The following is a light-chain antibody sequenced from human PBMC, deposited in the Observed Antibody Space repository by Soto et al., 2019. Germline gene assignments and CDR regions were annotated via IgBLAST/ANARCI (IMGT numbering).Light chain of an antibody. CDR1: SSDVGGYNY. J-gene: IGLJ1*01. Sequence: QSALTQPASVSGSPGQSITISCTGTSSDVGGYNYVSWYQQHPGKAPKLMIYDVSNRPSGVSNRFSGSKSGNTASLTISGLQAEDEADYYCSSYTSSSTLPYVFGPGTNVTVL. CDR2: DVS. CDR3: SSYTSSSTLPYV. V-gene: IGLV2-14*01.